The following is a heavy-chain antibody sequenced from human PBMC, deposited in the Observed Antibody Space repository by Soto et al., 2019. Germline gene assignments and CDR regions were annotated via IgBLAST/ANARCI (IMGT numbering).Heavy chain of an antibody. CDR1: GGSISSYY. V-gene: IGHV4-59*01. D-gene: IGHD3-10*01. CDR2: IYYSGST. Sequence: SETLSLTCTVSGGSISSYYWSWIRQPPGKGLEWIGYIYYSGSTNYNPSLKSRVTISVDTSKNQFSLKLSSVTAADTAVYYCARGGPGGYYSGMDVWGQGTTVTVSS. CDR3: ARGGPGGYYSGMDV. J-gene: IGHJ6*02.